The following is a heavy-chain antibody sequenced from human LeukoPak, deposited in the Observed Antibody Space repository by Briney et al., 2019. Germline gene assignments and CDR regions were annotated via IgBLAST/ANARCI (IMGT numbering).Heavy chain of an antibody. CDR1: GGSFSGYY. CDR2: INHSGST. V-gene: IGHV4-34*01. Sequence: SETLSLTCAVYGGSFSGYYWSWIRQPPGKGLEWIGEINHSGSTNYNPSLKSRVTISVDTSRNQFSLKLSSVTAADTAVYYCATHSGSPSAHPNWFDPWGQGTLVTVSS. D-gene: IGHD1-26*01. J-gene: IGHJ5*02. CDR3: ATHSGSPSAHPNWFDP.